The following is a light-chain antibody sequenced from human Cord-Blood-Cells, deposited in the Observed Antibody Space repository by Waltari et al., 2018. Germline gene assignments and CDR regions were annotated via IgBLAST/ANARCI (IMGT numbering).Light chain of an antibody. CDR1: QSVLYSSNNKNY. Sequence: DIVMTQSPDSLAVSLGERATINCKSSQSVLYSSNNKNYLAWYQQKPGQPPKLLIYWASTRESGVPDRFSGSGSGTDFTLTISSLQAEDVADYYCQQYYSTPTF. CDR3: QQYYSTPT. CDR2: WAS. V-gene: IGKV4-1*01. J-gene: IGKJ1*01.